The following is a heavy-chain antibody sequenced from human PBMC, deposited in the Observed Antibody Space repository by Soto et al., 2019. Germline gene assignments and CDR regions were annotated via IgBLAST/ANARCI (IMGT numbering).Heavy chain of an antibody. Sequence: GGSLRLSCAASGFTFSSYAMHWVRQAPGKGLEYVSAISSDGGSTYYANSVKGRFTISRDNSKNTLYLQMGSLRAEDMAVYYCARDPRIVVVPAAIPEGWLEPRGQGTLVTVSS. CDR2: ISSDGGST. D-gene: IGHD2-2*02. V-gene: IGHV3-64*01. CDR1: GFTFSSYA. J-gene: IGHJ5*02. CDR3: ARDPRIVVVPAAIPEGWLEP.